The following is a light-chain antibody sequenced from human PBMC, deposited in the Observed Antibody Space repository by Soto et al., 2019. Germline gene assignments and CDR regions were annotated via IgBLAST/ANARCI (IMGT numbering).Light chain of an antibody. CDR2: WAS. J-gene: IGKJ4*01. CDR3: QQYYTSPLT. CDR1: QSVLSTSNSKNY. Sequence: IVMTQSPDSLAVSLGERATINCKSSQSVLSTSNSKNYLAWYQRRPGQPPKLLIYWASTRASGVPDRFSGSGSGTDFTLTISSLQAEDVAVYYCQQYYTSPLTFGGGTKVEIK. V-gene: IGKV4-1*01.